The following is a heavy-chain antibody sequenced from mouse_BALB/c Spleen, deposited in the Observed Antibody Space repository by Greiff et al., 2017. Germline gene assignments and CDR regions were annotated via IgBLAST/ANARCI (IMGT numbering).Heavy chain of an antibody. CDR2: ISNGGGTT. Sequence: EVQGVESGGGLVQPGGSRKLSCAASGFTFSSYTMSWVRQTPEKRLEWVAYISNGGGTTYYPDTVKGRFTISRDNAKNTLYLQMSSLKSEDTAMYYCARLGWYFDVWGAGTTVTVSS. D-gene: IGHD4-1*01. V-gene: IGHV5-12-2*01. CDR1: GFTFSSYT. J-gene: IGHJ1*01. CDR3: ARLGWYFDV.